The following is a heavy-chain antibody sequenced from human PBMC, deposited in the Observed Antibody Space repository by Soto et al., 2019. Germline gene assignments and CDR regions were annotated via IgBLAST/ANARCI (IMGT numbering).Heavy chain of an antibody. CDR2: ISNGGDYI. D-gene: IGHD3-16*01. V-gene: IGHV3-23*01. CDR3: XXXXGPLGTNDWYFDV. Sequence: EVQLLESGGGLVQPGGTLRLSCAASGYKFSNYAMTWVRQXXGKGLEWVPCISNGGDYIYYADAVKGRVTISRDRSTSTLXLQMXGLTAXXTXXXYXXXXXGPLGTNDWYFDVWGRGTLVTVSP. CDR1: GYKFSNYA. J-gene: IGHJ2*01.